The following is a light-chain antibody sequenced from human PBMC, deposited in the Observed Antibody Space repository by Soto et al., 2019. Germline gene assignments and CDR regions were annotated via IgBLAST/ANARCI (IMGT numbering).Light chain of an antibody. J-gene: IGKJ5*01. CDR1: QGMSSF. Sequence: DIQLTQSPSFLSASLGDRVTITCRASQGMSSFLAWYQQKPGKAPKLLIYAASTLQSGVPSRFSGSGSGTEFTLTISSLQPEDFATHFCQQLNTYPLTCGQGTRLEIK. V-gene: IGKV1-9*01. CDR2: AAS. CDR3: QQLNTYPLT.